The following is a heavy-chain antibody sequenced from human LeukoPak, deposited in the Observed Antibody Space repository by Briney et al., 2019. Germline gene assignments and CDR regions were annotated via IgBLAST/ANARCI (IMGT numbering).Heavy chain of an antibody. J-gene: IGHJ6*02. CDR3: ALLGYSSSWYYYGMDV. Sequence: ASVTVSCKASGDTFSNDYIHWVRQAPGQGLEWMGIINLSGGGTNYIQKFRGRVTMTRDTSTSTVYMELSRLRSDDTAVYYCALLGYSSSWYYYGMDVWGQGTTVTVSS. V-gene: IGHV1-46*01. CDR2: INLSGGGT. CDR1: GDTFSNDY. D-gene: IGHD6-13*01.